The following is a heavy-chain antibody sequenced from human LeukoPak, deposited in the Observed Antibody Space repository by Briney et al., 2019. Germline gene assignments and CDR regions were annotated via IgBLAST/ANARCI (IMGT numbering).Heavy chain of an antibody. J-gene: IGHJ4*02. V-gene: IGHV3-23*01. Sequence: GGSLRLSCVASGFTFSDYAMSWVRQASGKGLEWVSAIRGSDGTTYYADSVKGRFTISRDNSKNTLYLQMNSLRVEDTAVYYCAKSRDYFDYWGQGTLVTVSS. CDR2: IRGSDGTT. CDR1: GFTFSDYA. CDR3: AKSRDYFDY.